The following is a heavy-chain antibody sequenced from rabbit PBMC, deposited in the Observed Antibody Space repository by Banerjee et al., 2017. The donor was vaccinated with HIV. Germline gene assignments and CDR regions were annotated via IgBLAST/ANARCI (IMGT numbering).Heavy chain of an antibody. D-gene: IGHD4-1*01. J-gene: IGHJ4*01. V-gene: IGHV1S45*01. CDR2: IYGDSSGST. Sequence: QEQLEESGGGLVQPEGSLTLTCKASGFTLSSYWMWWVRQVPGKGLEWIACIYGDSSGSTYYASWAKGRFTISKTSSTTVTLQMTSLTAADTATYFCARDLAGVIGWNFNLWGPGTLVTVS. CDR3: ARDLAGVIGWNFNL. CDR1: GFTLSSYW.